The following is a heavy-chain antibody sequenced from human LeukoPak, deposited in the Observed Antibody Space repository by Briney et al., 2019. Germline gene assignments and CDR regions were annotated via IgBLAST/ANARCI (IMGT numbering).Heavy chain of an antibody. CDR3: ARDHVVGDFAFDI. CDR1: GGTFSSYA. Sequence: SVKVSCKASGGTFSSYAISWVRQAPGQGLEWMGRIIPILGIANYAQKFQGRVTITADKSTSTAYMELRSLRSDDTAVYYCARDHVVGDFAFDIWGQGTMVTVSS. CDR2: IIPILGIA. V-gene: IGHV1-69*04. J-gene: IGHJ3*02. D-gene: IGHD1-26*01.